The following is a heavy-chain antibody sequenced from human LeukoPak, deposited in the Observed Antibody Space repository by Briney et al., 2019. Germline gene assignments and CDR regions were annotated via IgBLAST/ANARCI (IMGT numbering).Heavy chain of an antibody. V-gene: IGHV1-2*06. CDR3: ATNWNYGSEDYYYYYYMDV. CDR2: INPNSGGT. CDR1: GYTFTCYY. J-gene: IGHJ6*03. Sequence: ASVKVSCKASGYTFTCYYMHWVRQAPGQGLEWMGRINPNSGGTNYAKKFQGRGTMTRDTSISTAYMELSRLRSDNTAVYYCATNWNYGSEDYYYYYYMDVWGKGTTVTVSS. D-gene: IGHD1-7*01.